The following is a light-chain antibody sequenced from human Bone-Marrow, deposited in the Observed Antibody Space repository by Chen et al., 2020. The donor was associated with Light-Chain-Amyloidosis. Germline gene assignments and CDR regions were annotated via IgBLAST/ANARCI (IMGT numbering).Light chain of an antibody. V-gene: IGKV6-21*01. J-gene: IGKJ2*01. Sequence: EVVLTQSPDFQSVTPKEKVTSTCRASQNIGSSLHWYQQKPDQSPKLLIKFASQSFSGVPSRFSGSGSGTDFTLTINSLEAEDAATYFCHQSRNLPHTFGQGTKLEIK. CDR2: FAS. CDR3: HQSRNLPHT. CDR1: QNIGSS.